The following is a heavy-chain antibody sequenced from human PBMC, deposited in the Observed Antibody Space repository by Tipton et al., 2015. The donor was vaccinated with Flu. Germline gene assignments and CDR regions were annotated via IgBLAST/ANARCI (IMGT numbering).Heavy chain of an antibody. CDR3: ARDSGAYPLGFDP. J-gene: IGHJ5*01. CDR1: GIHMRSGIQS. Sequence: TLSLTCSVSGIHMRSGIQSWGWIRQSAGKGLEWIGLTYTNGDTTYNPSLKSRVTISIDTSKNQLSLMLTSVTAADTAVDYCARDSGAYPLGFDPWGRGTLVTVSS. D-gene: IGHD2-15*01. V-gene: IGHV4-61*02. CDR2: TYTNGDT.